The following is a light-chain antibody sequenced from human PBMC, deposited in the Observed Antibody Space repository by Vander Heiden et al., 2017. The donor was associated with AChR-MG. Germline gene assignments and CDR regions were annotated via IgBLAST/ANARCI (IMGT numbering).Light chain of an antibody. CDR2: WAS. CDR3: QQCYSTPPN. CDR1: QSVLYSSNNKNC. Sequence: DIVMTQSPDSLAVSLGEQATINCKSSQSVLYSSNNKNCLAWYQQKPGQPPKLLIYWASTRESGVPDRFSGSGSETDFTLTISSLQAEDVAVYYCQQCYSTPPNVGQGTKLEIK. J-gene: IGKJ2*01. V-gene: IGKV4-1*01.